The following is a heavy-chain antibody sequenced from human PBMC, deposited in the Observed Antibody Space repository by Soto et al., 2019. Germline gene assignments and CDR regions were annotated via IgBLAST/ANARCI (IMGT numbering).Heavy chain of an antibody. D-gene: IGHD6-19*01. CDR2: IYYTGST. Sequence: SETLSLTCTVSGGSISDYYWSWIRQPPGKGLEWIWYIYYTGSTNYNPSLKSRVTISVDTSKNHFTLILSSVTAADTAVYYCARGRHWLDYWGPGFLVTVSS. CDR1: GGSISDYY. CDR3: ARGRHWLDY. J-gene: IGHJ4*02. V-gene: IGHV4-59*01.